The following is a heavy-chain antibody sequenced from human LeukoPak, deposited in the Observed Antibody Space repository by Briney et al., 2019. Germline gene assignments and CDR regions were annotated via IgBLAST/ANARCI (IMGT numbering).Heavy chain of an antibody. CDR3: ARAQITIFGVVNPYDAFDI. CDR2: FDPEDGET. CDR1: GYTLTELS. J-gene: IGHJ3*02. Sequence: ASVKVSCKVSGYTLTELSMHWVRQAPRKGLEWMGGFDPEDGETIYAQKFQGRVTITADESTSTAYMELSSLRSEDTAVYYCARAQITIFGVVNPYDAFDIWGQRTMVTVSS. D-gene: IGHD3-3*01. V-gene: IGHV1-24*01.